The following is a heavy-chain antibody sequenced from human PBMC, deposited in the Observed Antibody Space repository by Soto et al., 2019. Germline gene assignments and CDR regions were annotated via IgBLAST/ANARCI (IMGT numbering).Heavy chain of an antibody. D-gene: IGHD2-15*01. V-gene: IGHV3-66*01. CDR1: GFTVSSNY. CDR3: ATAKLLLPWLFDY. J-gene: IGHJ4*02. CDR2: IYSGGST. Sequence: EVQLVESGGGLVQPGGSLRLSCAASGFTVSSNYMTWVRQAPGKGLEWVSVIYSGGSTNYADSVKGRFTISRDDSKNTLFLQMNSPRAEDTAVYYCATAKLLLPWLFDYWGQGTLVTVSS.